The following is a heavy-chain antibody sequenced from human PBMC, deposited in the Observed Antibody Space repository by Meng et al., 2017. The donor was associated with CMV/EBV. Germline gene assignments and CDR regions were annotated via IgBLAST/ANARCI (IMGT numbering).Heavy chain of an antibody. Sequence: EVQLVESGGGLVNPGGSLRLSCAASGFTFSSYSMNWVRQAPGKGLEWVSSISSSSSYIYYADSVKGRFTISRDNAKNSLYLQMNSLRAEDTAVYYCARDRVEMATINSFDYWGQGTLFTVST. CDR3: ARDRVEMATINSFDY. V-gene: IGHV3-21*01. J-gene: IGHJ4*02. CDR2: ISSSSSYI. CDR1: GFTFSSYS. D-gene: IGHD5-24*01.